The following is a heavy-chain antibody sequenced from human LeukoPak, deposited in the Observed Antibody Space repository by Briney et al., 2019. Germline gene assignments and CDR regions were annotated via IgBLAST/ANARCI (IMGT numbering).Heavy chain of an antibody. CDR1: GYTFTSYY. J-gene: IGHJ2*01. D-gene: IGHD3-22*01. CDR2: INPSGGST. V-gene: IGHV1-46*01. CDR3: ARDDSSGYYSLYFDL. Sequence: ASVKVSCKASGYTFTSYYMHWVRQAPGQGLEWMGIINPSGGSTSYAQKFQGRVTMTRDTSTSTVYMELSSLGSEDTAVYYCARDDSSGYYSLYFDLWGRGTLVTVSS.